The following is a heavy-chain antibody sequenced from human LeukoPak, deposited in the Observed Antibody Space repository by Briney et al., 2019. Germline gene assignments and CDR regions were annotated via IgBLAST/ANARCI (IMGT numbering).Heavy chain of an antibody. CDR1: GFTFSTYA. D-gene: IGHD3-10*01. J-gene: IGHJ3*02. CDR2: VSKDGNTK. V-gene: IGHV3-30*04. Sequence: GGSLRLAGVASGFTFSTYAIHVVRQAPGKGLEWVAVVSKDGNTKYYADSVKGRFTISRDNSKNTVYLQMNSLGAEDTSVYYCARGIQPPKYYGSGSDTFDIWGQGTMVTVSS. CDR3: ARGIQPPKYYGSGSDTFDI.